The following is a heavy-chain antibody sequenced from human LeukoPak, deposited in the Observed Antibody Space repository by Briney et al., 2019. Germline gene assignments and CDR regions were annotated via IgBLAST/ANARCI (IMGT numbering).Heavy chain of an antibody. D-gene: IGHD6-19*01. CDR1: GFTFSSYS. CDR3: ARAKYSSGWYEEEPFDY. CDR2: ISSSSSYI. Sequence: GGSLRLSCAASGFTFSSYSMNWVRQAPGKGLEWVSSISSSSSYIYYADSVKGRFTISRDNAKNSVYLQMNSLRAEDAAVYYCARAKYSSGWYEEEPFDYWGQGTLVTVSS. J-gene: IGHJ4*02. V-gene: IGHV3-21*01.